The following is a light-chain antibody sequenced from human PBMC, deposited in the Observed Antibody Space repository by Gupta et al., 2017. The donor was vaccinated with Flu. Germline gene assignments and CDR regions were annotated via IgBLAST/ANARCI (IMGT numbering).Light chain of an antibody. CDR1: LSVGTN. CDR3: QQDNNWPLT. CDR2: GAS. J-gene: IGKJ4*01. Sequence: EVVMTQSPATLSVSPGEATTLSCRASLSVGTNLAWYQHKPGQAPRLLMYGASTRAARIPARFSGGGSGIEFTLTISSLQSEDFAVYHCQQDNNWPLTFGGGTKVEIK. V-gene: IGKV3-15*01.